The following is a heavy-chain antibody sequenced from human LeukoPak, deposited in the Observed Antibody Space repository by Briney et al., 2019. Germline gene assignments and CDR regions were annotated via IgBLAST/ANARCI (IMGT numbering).Heavy chain of an antibody. J-gene: IGHJ4*02. CDR2: VHLSGAS. CDR1: GGSILTTNW. CDR3: ARESGACSPFGF. Sequence: SGTLSLTCAVSGGSILTTNWWSWVRQPPGKELEWIGEVHLSGASNYNPSLKSRVSMSIDKSRNQLSLELTSVTAADTAIYYCARESGACSPFGFWGQGTLVTVSS. V-gene: IGHV4-4*02. D-gene: IGHD2-21*02.